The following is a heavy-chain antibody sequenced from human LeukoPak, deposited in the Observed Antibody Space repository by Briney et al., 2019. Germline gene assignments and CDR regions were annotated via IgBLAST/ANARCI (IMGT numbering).Heavy chain of an antibody. V-gene: IGHV5-51*01. Sequence: KPGESLKISCRGSGYSFTTYWICWVRQMPGKGLEWMGIIYPGDSDTRYSPSFQGQVTMSADKSINTAYLQWSSLKASDTAMYYCARRQGCSSTSCPPDSWGQGTLVTVSS. J-gene: IGHJ4*02. D-gene: IGHD2-2*01. CDR1: GYSFTTYW. CDR3: ARRQGCSSTSCPPDS. CDR2: IYPGDSDT.